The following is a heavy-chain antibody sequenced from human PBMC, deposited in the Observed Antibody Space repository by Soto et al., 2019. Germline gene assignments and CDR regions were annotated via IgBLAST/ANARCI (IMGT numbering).Heavy chain of an antibody. CDR3: STKRVLRYFDWLLPYYGMDG. J-gene: IGHJ6*02. D-gene: IGHD3-9*01. Sequence: SETMSLTWTVSGGSISSSSYYWGWIRQPPGKGLEWIGSIYYSGSTYYNPSLKSRVTISVDTSKNQFSLKLSSVTAADTAVYYCSTKRVLRYFDWLLPYYGMDGRGQRTKVTV. CDR2: IYYSGST. CDR1: GGSISSSSYY. V-gene: IGHV4-39*01.